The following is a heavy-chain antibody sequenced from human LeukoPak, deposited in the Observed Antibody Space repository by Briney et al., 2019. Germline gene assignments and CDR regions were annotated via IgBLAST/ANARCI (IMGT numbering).Heavy chain of an antibody. CDR1: GFTLSSYA. Sequence: GGSLRLSCAASGFTLSSYAMSWVRQAPGKGLEWVSAISDTGNTYHADSVKGRFTISRDNAKNSLYLQMNSLRAEDTALYYCAKDSHYDILTGYPDYWGQGTLVTVSS. D-gene: IGHD3-9*01. CDR2: ISDTGNT. V-gene: IGHV3-23*01. CDR3: AKDSHYDILTGYPDY. J-gene: IGHJ4*02.